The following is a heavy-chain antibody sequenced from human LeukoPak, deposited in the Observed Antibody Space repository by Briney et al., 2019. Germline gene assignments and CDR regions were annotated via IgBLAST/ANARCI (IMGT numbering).Heavy chain of an antibody. D-gene: IGHD3-10*01. V-gene: IGHV1-69*13. Sequence: SVKVSCKASGGTFSSYAISWVRQAPGQGLEWMGGIIPIFGTANYAQKFQGRVTITADESTSTAYMELSSLRFEDTAVCYCATDHYGSGRYFDYWGQGTLVTVSS. CDR2: IIPIFGTA. J-gene: IGHJ4*02. CDR1: GGTFSSYA. CDR3: ATDHYGSGRYFDY.